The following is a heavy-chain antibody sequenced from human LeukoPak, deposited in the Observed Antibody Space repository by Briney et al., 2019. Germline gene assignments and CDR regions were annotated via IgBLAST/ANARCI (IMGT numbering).Heavy chain of an antibody. V-gene: IGHV3-21*01. CDR1: GFTFSGYS. CDR3: ARDPVVGVLGGYYFDY. J-gene: IGHJ4*02. Sequence: KAGGSLRLSCAASGFTFSGYSMNWVRQAPGKGLEWVSSISSSSSYIYYADSVKGRFTISRDNAKNSLYLQMNSLRAEDTAVYYCARDPVVGVLGGYYFDYWGQGTLVTVSS. D-gene: IGHD1-26*01. CDR2: ISSSSSYI.